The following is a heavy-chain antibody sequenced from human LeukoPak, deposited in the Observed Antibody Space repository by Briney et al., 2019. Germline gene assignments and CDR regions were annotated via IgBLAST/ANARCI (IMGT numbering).Heavy chain of an antibody. D-gene: IGHD3-10*01. CDR3: ARVGYTYGHRDAFDI. J-gene: IGHJ3*02. Sequence: ASVKVSCKTSGYTFTNYDISWVRQTPGQGLEWMGCISAYNGNTNYAQKFQGRVTITTDISTSTAYMELRRLRPDDTAVYYCARVGYTYGHRDAFDIWGQGTTVTVSS. CDR1: GYTFTNYD. CDR2: ISAYNGNT. V-gene: IGHV1-18*01.